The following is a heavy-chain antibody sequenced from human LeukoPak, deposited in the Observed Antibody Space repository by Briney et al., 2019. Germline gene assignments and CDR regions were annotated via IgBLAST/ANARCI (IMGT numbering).Heavy chain of an antibody. Sequence: GGSLRLSCAASGFTFISYEMNWVRQAPGKGLEWVSDISSSGSTIYYADSVKGRFTISIDNAKNSLYLQMNSLSAEDTAVYYCAREGGDGYNGDRFDIWGQGTMVTVSS. CDR3: AREGGDGYNGDRFDI. CDR1: GFTFISYE. V-gene: IGHV3-48*03. J-gene: IGHJ3*02. CDR2: ISSSGSTI. D-gene: IGHD5-24*01.